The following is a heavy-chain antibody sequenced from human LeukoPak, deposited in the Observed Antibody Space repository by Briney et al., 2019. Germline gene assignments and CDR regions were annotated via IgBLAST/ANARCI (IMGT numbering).Heavy chain of an antibody. V-gene: IGHV4-59*01. Sequence: PSETLSLTCSVSGGSIRSDYWSWIRQPPGKGLEWIGYVHHTGPTNYNPSLKSRVTMSVDTSKNGFSLRLTSVNAADTGVYYCATAGDYNALSHWGRGTLVTVSS. D-gene: IGHD4-11*01. CDR2: VHHTGPT. CDR3: ATAGDYNALSH. J-gene: IGHJ4*02. CDR1: GGSIRSDY.